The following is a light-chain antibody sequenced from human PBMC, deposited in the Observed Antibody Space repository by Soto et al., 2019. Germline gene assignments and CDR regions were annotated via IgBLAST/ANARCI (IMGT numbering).Light chain of an antibody. J-gene: IGKJ2*01. CDR2: GAA. V-gene: IGKV3-20*01. CDR3: QHYVNAPPFSF. Sequence: EIVLTQSPGTLSLSPGERATLSCRASQTVSTCCLAWYQQKPGQAPRLLIYGAANRATGITHKFSGSGSGTDFTHTISSLEREDFAVDYSQHYVNAPPFSFFGQGNKLVIK. CDR1: QTVSTCC.